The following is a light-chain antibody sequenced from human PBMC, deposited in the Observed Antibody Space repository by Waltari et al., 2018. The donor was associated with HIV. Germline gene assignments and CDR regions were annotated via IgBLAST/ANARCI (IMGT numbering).Light chain of an antibody. CDR3: GTWDSSLSAVV. J-gene: IGLJ2*01. V-gene: IGLV1-51*01. CDR2: DNN. Sequence: QSVLTQPPSVSAAPGQQVTISCSGSSSNIGNNYVSWYQQLPGTAPKLLSYDNNKRPSGIPDRFSGSKSGTSATLGITGLQTGDEADYYCGTWDSSLSAVVFGGGTKLTVL. CDR1: SSNIGNNY.